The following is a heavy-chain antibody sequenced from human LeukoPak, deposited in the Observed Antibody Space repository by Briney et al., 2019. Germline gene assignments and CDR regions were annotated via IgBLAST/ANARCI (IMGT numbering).Heavy chain of an antibody. CDR1: GYTFTGYY. D-gene: IGHD3-9*01. CDR2: ISAYNGNT. J-gene: IGHJ4*02. Sequence: ASVKVSCKASGYTFTGYYMHWVRQAPRQGLEWMGWISAYNGNTNYAQKLQGRVTMTTDTSTSTAYMELRSLRSDDTAVYYCARASAAFEYYFDYWGQGTLVTVSS. CDR3: ARASAAFEYYFDY. V-gene: IGHV1-18*04.